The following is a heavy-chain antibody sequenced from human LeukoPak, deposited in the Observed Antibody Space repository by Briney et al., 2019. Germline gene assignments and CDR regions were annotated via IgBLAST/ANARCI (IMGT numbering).Heavy chain of an antibody. Sequence: PGGSLRLSCAASGFTFSSYAMSWVRQAPGKGLEWVSAISGSGGSAYYADSVKGRFTISRDNSKNTLYLQMNSLRAEDTAVYYCAKAHNYDFWSGQDFDYWGQGTLVTVSS. CDR3: AKAHNYDFWSGQDFDY. V-gene: IGHV3-23*01. J-gene: IGHJ4*02. CDR1: GFTFSSYA. CDR2: ISGSGGSA. D-gene: IGHD3-3*01.